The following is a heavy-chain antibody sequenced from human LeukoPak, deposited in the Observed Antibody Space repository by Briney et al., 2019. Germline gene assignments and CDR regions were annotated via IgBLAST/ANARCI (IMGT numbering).Heavy chain of an antibody. J-gene: IGHJ4*02. CDR2: INPSGGST. CDR1: GYTFTSYY. D-gene: IGHD1-26*01. V-gene: IGHV1-46*01. CDR3: ATVPYSGSYNALFDY. Sequence: GASVKVSCKASGYTFTSYYMHWVRQAPGQGLEWMGIINPSGGSTSYAQKFQGRVTMTEDTSTDTAYMELSSLRSEDTAVYYCATVPYSGSYNALFDYWGQGTLVTVSS.